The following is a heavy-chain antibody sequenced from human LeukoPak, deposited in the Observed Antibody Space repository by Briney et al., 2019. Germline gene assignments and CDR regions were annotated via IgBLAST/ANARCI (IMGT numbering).Heavy chain of an antibody. J-gene: IGHJ3*02. CDR3: ASPMGPTYYYDSTDAFDI. CDR2: IIPIFGTA. Sequence: SVKVSCKASGGTFSSYAISWVRQAPGQGLEWMGGIIPIFGTANYAQKFQGRVTITTDESTSTAYMELSSLRSEDTAVYYCASPMGPTYYYDSTDAFDIWGQGTMVTVSS. CDR1: GGTFSSYA. D-gene: IGHD3-22*01. V-gene: IGHV1-69*05.